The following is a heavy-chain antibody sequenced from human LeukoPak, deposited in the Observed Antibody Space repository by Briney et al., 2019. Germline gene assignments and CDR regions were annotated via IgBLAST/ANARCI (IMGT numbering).Heavy chain of an antibody. J-gene: IGHJ4*02. CDR3: ARAGKGYDSRAPGLARRPKIYFDY. CDR1: GGSFSGYY. CDR2: INHSGST. Sequence: PSETLSLTCTVSGGSFSGYYWSWIRQPPGKGLEWIGEINHSGSTNYNPSLKSRVTISVDTSKNQFSLKLSSVTAADTAVYYCARAGKGYDSRAPGLARRPKIYFDYWGQGTLVTVSS. V-gene: IGHV4-34*01. D-gene: IGHD3-22*01.